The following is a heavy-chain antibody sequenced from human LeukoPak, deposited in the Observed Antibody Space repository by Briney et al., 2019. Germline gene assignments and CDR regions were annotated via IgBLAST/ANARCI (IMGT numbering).Heavy chain of an antibody. J-gene: IGHJ4*02. CDR1: GFTFSSYA. CDR2: ISGRGGST. Sequence: GGSLRLSCAASGFTFSSYAMSWVRQAPGKGLEWVSAISGRGGSTYYADSVKGRFTISRDNSKNTLYLQMNSLRAEDTAVYYCAKDLYYYDSSGYYTYYFDYWGQGTLVTVSS. CDR3: AKDLYYYDSSGYYTYYFDY. V-gene: IGHV3-23*01. D-gene: IGHD3-22*01.